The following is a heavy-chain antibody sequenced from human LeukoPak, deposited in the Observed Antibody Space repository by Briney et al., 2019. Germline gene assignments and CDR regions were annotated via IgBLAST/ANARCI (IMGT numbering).Heavy chain of an antibody. V-gene: IGHV4-39*07. Sequence: SETLSLTCTVSGGSISSSSYYWGWIRQPPGKGLEWIGSIYYSGSTYYNPSLKSRVTISVDTSKNQFSLKLNSVTAADTAVYYCARDPVAGDYYYHGMDVWGQGTTVTVSS. D-gene: IGHD6-19*01. CDR3: ARDPVAGDYYYHGMDV. CDR2: IYYSGST. CDR1: GGSISSSSYY. J-gene: IGHJ6*02.